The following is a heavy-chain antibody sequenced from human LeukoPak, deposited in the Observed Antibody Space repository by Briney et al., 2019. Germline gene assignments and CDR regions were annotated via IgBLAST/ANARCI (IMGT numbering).Heavy chain of an antibody. D-gene: IGHD2-2*01. CDR1: GGSISSGGYS. CDR2: IYHSGST. Sequence: SQTLSLTCAVSGGSISSGGYSWSWIRQPPGKGLEWIGYIYHSGSTYYNPSLKSRVTISVDRSKNQFSLKLSSVTAADTAVYYCARCCSSTSCYQTDSFDYWGQGTLVTVSS. V-gene: IGHV4-30-2*01. J-gene: IGHJ4*02. CDR3: ARCCSSTSCYQTDSFDY.